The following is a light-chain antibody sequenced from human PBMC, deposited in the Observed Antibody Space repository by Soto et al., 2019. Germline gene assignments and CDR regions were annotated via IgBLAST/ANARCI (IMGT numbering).Light chain of an antibody. CDR2: DAS. Sequence: EIMLTQSPPTLSLSPGERVTLSCRASQSVYSQLDWYQQKPGQAPRLLIYDASNRASGIPARFSGSGSGTDFTLTISSLEPEDCAVYYCQQRYNWPLTFGGGTKVEIK. CDR3: QQRYNWPLT. V-gene: IGKV3-11*01. CDR1: QSVYSQ. J-gene: IGKJ4*01.